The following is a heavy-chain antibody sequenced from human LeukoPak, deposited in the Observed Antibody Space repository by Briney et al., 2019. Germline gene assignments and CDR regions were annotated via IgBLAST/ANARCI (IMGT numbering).Heavy chain of an antibody. D-gene: IGHD6-13*01. CDR2: INNSGST. Sequence: SETLSLTCAVYGGSFSGCYWSWIRQPPAKGLEWMGEINNSGSTNYNPSLKSRLPISVDTSKNQFSLKLSSVPAADKAVYYCARGHGGIAAQGNEGSWFDPWGQGTLVTVSS. CDR1: GGSFSGCY. J-gene: IGHJ5*02. V-gene: IGHV4-34*01. CDR3: ARGHGGIAAQGNEGSWFDP.